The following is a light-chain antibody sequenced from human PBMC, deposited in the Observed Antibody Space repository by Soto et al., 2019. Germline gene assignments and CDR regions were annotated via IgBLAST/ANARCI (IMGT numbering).Light chain of an antibody. CDR2: GTS. Sequence: EVVLTQSPGTLSLSRGERATLSFRSSERIYNAYLGWYQQKPGQAPRLLIYGTSSRATGIPDRFSGSGSGTDFTLTISRLEPEDFAVYYCQQYGNSPITFGQGTRLEIK. J-gene: IGKJ5*01. CDR3: QQYGNSPIT. V-gene: IGKV3-20*01. CDR1: ERIYNAY.